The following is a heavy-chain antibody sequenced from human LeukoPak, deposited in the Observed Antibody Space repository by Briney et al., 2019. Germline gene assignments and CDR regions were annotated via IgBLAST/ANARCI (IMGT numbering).Heavy chain of an antibody. CDR2: IYPGDSDT. Sequence: PGESLKISCKTSGYSFSNYWIGWVRQMPGKGLEWMGIIYPGDSDTRYSPSFQGLVTISADKSISTAYLQWSSLKASDTAMYYCTRGDSSTWYEYWGQGTLVTVSS. CDR1: GYSFSNYW. V-gene: IGHV5-51*01. CDR3: TRGDSSTWYEY. J-gene: IGHJ4*02. D-gene: IGHD6-13*01.